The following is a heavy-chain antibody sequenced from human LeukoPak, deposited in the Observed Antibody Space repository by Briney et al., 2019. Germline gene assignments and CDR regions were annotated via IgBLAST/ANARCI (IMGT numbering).Heavy chain of an antibody. D-gene: IGHD2-15*01. Sequence: SETLSLTCTVSGDSISSSGYYWGWIRRPPGKGLEWIGSIYYSGSTYYNPSLKSRVTISVDTSKNQFSLKLSSVTAADTVVYYCARLGVVVAATQIDYWGQGTLVTVSS. CDR2: IYYSGST. J-gene: IGHJ4*02. CDR3: ARLGVVVAATQIDY. CDR1: GDSISSSGYY. V-gene: IGHV4-39*01.